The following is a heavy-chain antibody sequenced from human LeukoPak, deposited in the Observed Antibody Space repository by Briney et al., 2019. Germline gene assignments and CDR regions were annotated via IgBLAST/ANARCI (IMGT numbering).Heavy chain of an antibody. CDR3: ARHSRVIVGTTCAFDI. CDR2: IHPRGSI. V-gene: IGHV4-38-2*01. CDR1: IPSITSDYY. D-gene: IGHD1-26*01. Sequence: PSETLSLTCARCIPSITSDYYWAWIRQPPGKGLEWIGSIHPRGSIYYNPSLKSCVTVSLDASNNQFSLRLSSVTAADTALYYCARHSRVIVGTTCAFDIWGQGTKVTVSS. J-gene: IGHJ3*02.